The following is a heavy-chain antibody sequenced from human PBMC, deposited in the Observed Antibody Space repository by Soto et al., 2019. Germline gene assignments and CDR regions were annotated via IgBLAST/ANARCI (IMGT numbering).Heavy chain of an antibody. CDR1: GGSISSSSYY. Sequence: QLQLQESGPGLVKPSETLSLTCTVSGGSISSSSYYWGWIRQPPGKGLEWIGSIYYSGSTYYNPSLKSRVTISVDTSKNQFSLKLSSVTAADTAVYYCASPYCSGGSCYSAFAFDIWGQGTMVTVSS. D-gene: IGHD2-15*01. V-gene: IGHV4-39*01. J-gene: IGHJ3*02. CDR2: IYYSGST. CDR3: ASPYCSGGSCYSAFAFDI.